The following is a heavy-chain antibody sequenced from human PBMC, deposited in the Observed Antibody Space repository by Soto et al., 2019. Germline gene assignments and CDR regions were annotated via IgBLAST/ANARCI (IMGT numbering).Heavy chain of an antibody. J-gene: IGHJ4*02. V-gene: IGHV3-53*01. CDR2: IYTGGTT. D-gene: IGHD4-17*01. Sequence: PGGSLRLSCAASGFAVSSSYMSWVRQAPGKGLEWVSVIYTGGTTYYADSVKGRFTISRDNSKNTLYLQMNSLRAEDTAVYYLAGGTTEQTAGYSGGQGTLVRVSS. CDR3: AGGTTEQTAGYS. CDR1: GFAVSSSY.